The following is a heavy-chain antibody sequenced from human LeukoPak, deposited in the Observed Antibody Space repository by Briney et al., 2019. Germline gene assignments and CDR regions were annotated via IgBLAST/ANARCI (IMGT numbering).Heavy chain of an antibody. CDR1: GGSISSSSYY. D-gene: IGHD3-10*01. J-gene: IGHJ4*02. V-gene: IGHV4-39*01. CDR3: ARHIKRQGTSPRVNFDY. CDR2: IYYSGST. Sequence: PSETLSLTCTVSGGSISSSSYYWGWIRQPPGKGLEWIGSIYYSGSTYYNPSLKSRVTISVDTSKNQSSLKLSSVTAADTAVYYCARHIKRQGTSPRVNFDYWGQGTLVTVSS.